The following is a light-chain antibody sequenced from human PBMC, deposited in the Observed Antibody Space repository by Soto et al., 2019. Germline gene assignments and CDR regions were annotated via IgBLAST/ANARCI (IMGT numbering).Light chain of an antibody. V-gene: IGKV1-39*01. J-gene: IGKJ5*01. Sequence: DIQMTQSPSSLSASVGDRFTIACHSSQDINKNLIWYQQKPGRAPKLLIYSASSLQSGIPSRFSGSGSGTDFTDFTLTISSLQPEDFATYYCQQTYMTPITFGQGTRLEIK. CDR2: SAS. CDR1: QDINKN. CDR3: QQTYMTPIT.